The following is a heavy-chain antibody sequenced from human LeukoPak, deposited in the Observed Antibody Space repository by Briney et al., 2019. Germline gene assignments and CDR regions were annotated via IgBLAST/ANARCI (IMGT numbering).Heavy chain of an antibody. J-gene: IGHJ4*02. CDR1: GFTFSSYS. V-gene: IGHV3-21*04. Sequence: GGSVRLSCAASGFTFSSYSMNWVRQAPGKGLEWVSSISNSSSYIYYADSVKGRFTISRDNAKNSLYLQMNSLRAEDTAVYYCASFNYFDSSGSLDYWGQGTLVTVSS. CDR2: ISNSSSYI. D-gene: IGHD3-22*01. CDR3: ASFNYFDSSGSLDY.